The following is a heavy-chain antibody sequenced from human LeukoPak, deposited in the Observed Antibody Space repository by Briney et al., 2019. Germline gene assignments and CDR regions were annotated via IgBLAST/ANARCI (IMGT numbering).Heavy chain of an antibody. CDR3: ARTVDYDILTGYYIDYYMDV. CDR1: GDSISSSSYH. J-gene: IGHJ6*03. V-gene: IGHV4-39*01. D-gene: IGHD3-9*01. CDR2: IYHSGNT. Sequence: SETLSLTCTVSGDSISSSSYHWGWIRQPPGKGLEWIGRIYHSGNTYYNASLKSQVSISIDTSKNQFSLRLTSVTAADTAVYYCARTVDYDILTGYYIDYYMDVWGKGTTVTISS.